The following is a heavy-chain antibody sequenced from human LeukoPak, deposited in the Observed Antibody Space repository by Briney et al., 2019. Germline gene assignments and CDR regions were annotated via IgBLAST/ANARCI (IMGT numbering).Heavy chain of an antibody. Sequence: PGGSLRLSCAASGFTFGDYAMHWVRQAPGKGLEWVSGISWNSGRIGYADSVKGRFTISRDNAKNSLYLHMNSLRAEDTALYCCAKDRRYGYTRGAFDIWGQGTMVTVSS. CDR3: AKDRRYGYTRGAFDI. V-gene: IGHV3-9*01. D-gene: IGHD5-18*01. J-gene: IGHJ3*02. CDR2: ISWNSGRI. CDR1: GFTFGDYA.